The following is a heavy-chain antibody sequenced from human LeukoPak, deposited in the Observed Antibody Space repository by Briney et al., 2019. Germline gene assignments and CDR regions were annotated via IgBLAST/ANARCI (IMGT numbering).Heavy chain of an antibody. CDR2: ISASGII. CDR3: ARIFND. V-gene: IGHV4-4*08. CDR1: GGSINTYY. Sequence: SETLSLTCTVSGGSINTYYWSWFRQPPGKGLEFIGYISASGIINYNPSLESRLVMSLDTSKNQFSLNLMSVTAADTAVYYCARIFNDWGQGTLVTVSS. J-gene: IGHJ4*02.